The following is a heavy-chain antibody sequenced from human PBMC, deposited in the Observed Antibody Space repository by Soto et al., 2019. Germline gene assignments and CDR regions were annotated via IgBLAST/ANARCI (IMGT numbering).Heavy chain of an antibody. V-gene: IGHV4-34*01. J-gene: IGHJ4*02. D-gene: IGHD3-22*01. Sequence: QVQLQQWGAGLLKPSETLSLTCAVYGGSFSGYYWSWIRQPPGKGLEWIGEINHSGSTNYNPSLKSRVTISVDTSKNQFSLKLSSVTAADTAVYYCARGPEMYYYDSSGYDVYWGQGTLVTVSS. CDR1: GGSFSGYY. CDR3: ARGPEMYYYDSSGYDVY. CDR2: INHSGST.